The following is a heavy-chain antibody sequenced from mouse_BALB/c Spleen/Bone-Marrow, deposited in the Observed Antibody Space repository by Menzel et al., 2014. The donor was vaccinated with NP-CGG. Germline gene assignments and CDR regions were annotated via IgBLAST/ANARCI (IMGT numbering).Heavy chain of an antibody. V-gene: IGHV5-6-4*01. D-gene: IGHD2-4*01. J-gene: IGHJ2*01. Sequence: EVQGVESGGGLVKPGGSLKLSCAASGFTFSSYSMSWVRQTPEKRLEWVATISSGGHYTYYPDSMKGRFTISRDNAKNTLYLQMSSLKSEDTAMYYCSKDGGYDYSYYFDYWGQGTTLTVSS. CDR3: SKDGGYDYSYYFDY. CDR2: ISSGGHYT. CDR1: GFTFSSYS.